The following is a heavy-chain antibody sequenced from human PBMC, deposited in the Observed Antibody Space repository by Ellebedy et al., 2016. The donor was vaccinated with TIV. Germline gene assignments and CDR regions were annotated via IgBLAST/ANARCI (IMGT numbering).Heavy chain of an antibody. Sequence: ASVKVSXXASGHTFTAYCIHWVRQAPGQRLEWMGWINTGNGNTKYSQKFQGRVTITRDTSATTAYMEMSSLMSEDTAVYYCATREWQDPMDVWGQGTTVTVSS. CDR2: INTGNGNT. D-gene: IGHD3-3*01. CDR3: ATREWQDPMDV. J-gene: IGHJ6*02. CDR1: GHTFTAYC. V-gene: IGHV1-3*04.